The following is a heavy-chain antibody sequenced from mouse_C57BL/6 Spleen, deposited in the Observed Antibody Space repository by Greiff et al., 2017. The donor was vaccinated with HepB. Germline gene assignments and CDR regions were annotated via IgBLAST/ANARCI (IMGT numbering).Heavy chain of an antibody. CDR2: ISSGGDYI. CDR3: TRGVIYDGYRGYFDV. D-gene: IGHD2-3*01. V-gene: IGHV5-9-1*02. Sequence: DVHLVESGEGLVKPGGSLKLSCAASGFTFSSYAMSWVRQTTEKRLEWVAYISSGGDYIYYADNVKGPSTISRDNARNTLYLQMSSLKSWDTAMYYCTRGVIYDGYRGYFDVWGTGTTVTVSS. J-gene: IGHJ1*03. CDR1: GFTFSSYA.